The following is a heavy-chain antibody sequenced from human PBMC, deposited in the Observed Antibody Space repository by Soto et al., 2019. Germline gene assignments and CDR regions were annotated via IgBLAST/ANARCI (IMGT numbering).Heavy chain of an antibody. Sequence: SETLSLTCAVSGGSISSSNWWSWVRQPPGKGLEWIGEIYHSGSTNYNPSPKSRVTISVDKSKNQFSLKLSSVTAADTAVYYCASSREIAAAFDIWGQGTMVTVSS. CDR1: GGSISSSNW. CDR2: IYHSGST. J-gene: IGHJ3*02. D-gene: IGHD2-15*01. CDR3: ASSREIAAAFDI. V-gene: IGHV4-4*02.